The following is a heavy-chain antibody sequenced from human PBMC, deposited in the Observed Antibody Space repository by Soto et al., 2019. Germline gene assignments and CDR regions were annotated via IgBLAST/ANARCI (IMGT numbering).Heavy chain of an antibody. CDR3: ARDLSPPSWGVTTSEYYQH. Sequence: GGSLRLSCAASGFTVSSNYMSWVRQAPGKGLEWVSVIYSGGSTYYADSVKGRFTISRDNSKNTLYLQMNSLRAEDTAVYYCARDLSPPSWGVTTSEYYQHWGQGTLVTVSS. J-gene: IGHJ1*01. D-gene: IGHD4-17*01. V-gene: IGHV3-66*01. CDR2: IYSGGST. CDR1: GFTVSSNY.